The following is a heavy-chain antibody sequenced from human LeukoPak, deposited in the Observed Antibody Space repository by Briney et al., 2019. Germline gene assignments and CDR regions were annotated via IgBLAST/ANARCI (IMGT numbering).Heavy chain of an antibody. Sequence: PGGSLRLSCAGSGFTFSDAWMSWVRQAPGKGLEWVGRIKTKTDGGTTDYAAPVKGRFTISRDDSQNTLYMEMNSLKTEDTAVYYCTTDRRYNSFYWGQGILVTVSS. J-gene: IGHJ4*02. CDR2: IKTKTDGGTT. V-gene: IGHV3-15*01. CDR1: GFTFSDAW. CDR3: TTDRRYNSFY. D-gene: IGHD1-14*01.